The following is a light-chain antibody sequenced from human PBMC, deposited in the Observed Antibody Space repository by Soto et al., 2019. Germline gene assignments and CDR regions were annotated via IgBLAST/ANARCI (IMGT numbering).Light chain of an antibody. CDR3: QQYGSSPRT. J-gene: IGKJ1*01. V-gene: IGKV3-20*01. CDR2: GAS. Sequence: IVLTQSPGTLSLSPGERATLSCRASQSVSSSYLAWYQQKPGQAHRLLIYGASSRATGIPDRFSGSGSGTDCTLTISRLEPEDFEVYYCQQYGSSPRTFGQGTKVDIK. CDR1: QSVSSSY.